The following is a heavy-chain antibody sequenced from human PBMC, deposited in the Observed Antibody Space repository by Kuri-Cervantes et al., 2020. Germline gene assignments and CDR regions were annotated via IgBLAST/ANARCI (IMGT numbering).Heavy chain of an antibody. CDR1: GFTFSVYW. J-gene: IGHJ3*02. Sequence: GGSLRLSCAASGFTFSVYWMSWVRQVPGKGLEWVANIKEDGSERYYVDSVKGRFTISRDNAKNSLYLHMNSLRAEDTAVYYCAKATKGAFDIWGQGTMVTVSS. CDR2: IKEDGSER. V-gene: IGHV3-7*02. CDR3: AKATKGAFDI.